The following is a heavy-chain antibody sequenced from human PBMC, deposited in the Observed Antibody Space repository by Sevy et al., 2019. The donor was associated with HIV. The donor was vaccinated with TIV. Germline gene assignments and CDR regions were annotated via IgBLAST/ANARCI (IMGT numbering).Heavy chain of an antibody. Sequence: GGSLRLSCEASGFDVGTNYMNWVRQAPGRGLEWISVIYSSGDTDYADSVKGRFTISRANSRNTLYLQINSLRAEDTAVHYCVNSLLYLYESNGHYPLDYWGRGTLVTVSS. CDR1: GFDVGTNY. CDR3: VNSLLYLYESNGHYPLDY. J-gene: IGHJ4*02. CDR2: IYSSGDT. V-gene: IGHV3-53*01. D-gene: IGHD3-22*01.